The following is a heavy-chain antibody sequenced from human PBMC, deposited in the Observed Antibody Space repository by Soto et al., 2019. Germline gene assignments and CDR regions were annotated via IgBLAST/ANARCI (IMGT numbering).Heavy chain of an antibody. Sequence: VKVSCKASGGTFSSYAISWVRQAPGQGLEWMGGIIPIFGTANYAQKFQGRVTITADESTSTAYMELSSLRSEDTAVYYCAREALHARAFDYWGQGTLVTVSS. D-gene: IGHD3-3*02. V-gene: IGHV1-69*01. CDR2: IIPIFGTA. J-gene: IGHJ4*02. CDR3: AREALHARAFDY. CDR1: GGTFSSYA.